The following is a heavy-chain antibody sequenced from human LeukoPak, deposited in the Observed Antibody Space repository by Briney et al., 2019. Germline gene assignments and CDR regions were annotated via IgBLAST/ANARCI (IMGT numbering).Heavy chain of an antibody. J-gene: IGHJ4*02. D-gene: IGHD3-22*01. CDR1: GGSISSSSYY. V-gene: IGHV4-39*07. CDR3: ARGASGYYDSSEDY. CDR2: IYHSGST. Sequence: SETLSLTCTVSGGSISSSSYYWGWIRQPPGKGLEWIGSIYHSGSTYYNPSLKSRVTISVDTSKNQFSLKLSSVTAADTAVYYCARGASGYYDSSEDYWGQGTLVTVSS.